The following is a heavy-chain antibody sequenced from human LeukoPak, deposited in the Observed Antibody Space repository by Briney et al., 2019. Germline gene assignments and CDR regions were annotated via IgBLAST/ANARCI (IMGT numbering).Heavy chain of an antibody. CDR3: ARDVIYFDWLLYGDERDSFDY. D-gene: IGHD3-9*01. CDR1: GYTFTGYY. CDR2: INPNSGGT. Sequence: ASVKVSCKASGYTFTGYYMHWVRQAPGQGLERMGWINPNSGGTNYAQKFQGRVTMTRDTSISTAYMELSRLRSDDTAVYYCARDVIYFDWLLYGDERDSFDYWGQGTLVTVSS. V-gene: IGHV1-2*02. J-gene: IGHJ4*02.